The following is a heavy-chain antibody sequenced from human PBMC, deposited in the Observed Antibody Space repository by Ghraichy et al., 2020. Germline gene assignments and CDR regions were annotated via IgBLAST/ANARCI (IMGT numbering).Heavy chain of an antibody. CDR2: INQDGNSK. CDR3: ARSRWPEDY. D-gene: IGHD6-19*01. CDR1: GFTLNNDW. Sequence: GGSLRLSWTASGFTLNNDWMSWVRQAPGKGLEWVANINQDGNSKNYVDSVKGRFTISKDNAKNSVYLQMNSLTADDTAVYYCARSRWPEDYWGQGTLVTVSA. V-gene: IGHV3-7*03. J-gene: IGHJ4*02.